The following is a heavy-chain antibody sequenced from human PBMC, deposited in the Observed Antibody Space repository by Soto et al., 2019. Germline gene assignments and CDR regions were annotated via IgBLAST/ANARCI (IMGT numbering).Heavy chain of an antibody. Sequence: EVQLLESGGGLVQPGGSLRLSCAASGFPFSRYVMSWVRQAPGKGLDWVSAIVGSGGSTYYADSVKGRFTISRDNSKNTLYLQMNSLRADDTAVYYCAKTGTGYEYNYWGQGTLVTVSS. J-gene: IGHJ4*02. CDR3: AKTGTGYEYNY. CDR2: IVGSGGST. CDR1: GFPFSRYV. V-gene: IGHV3-23*01. D-gene: IGHD5-12*01.